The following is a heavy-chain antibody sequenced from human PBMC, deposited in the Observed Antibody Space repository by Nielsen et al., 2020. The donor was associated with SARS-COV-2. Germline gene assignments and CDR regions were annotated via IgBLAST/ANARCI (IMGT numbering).Heavy chain of an antibody. J-gene: IGHJ3*02. V-gene: IGHV4-31*03. Sequence: SETLSLTCTVSGGSISSGGYYWSWIRQHPGKGLEWIGYIYYSGSTYYNPSLKSRVTISVDTSKNQFSLKLSSVTAADTAVYYCARRRLDTSLSDEWELVDDAFDIWGQGTMVTVSS. CDR2: IYYSGST. CDR3: ARRRLDTSLSDEWELVDDAFDI. D-gene: IGHD1-26*01. CDR1: GGSISSGGYY.